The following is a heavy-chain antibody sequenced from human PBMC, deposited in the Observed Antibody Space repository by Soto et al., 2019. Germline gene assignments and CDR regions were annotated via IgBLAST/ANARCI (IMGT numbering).Heavy chain of an antibody. J-gene: IGHJ4*02. CDR2: ISWNSGSI. D-gene: IGHD6-19*01. CDR1: GFTFDDYA. Sequence: EVQLVESGGGLVQPGRSLRLSCAASGFTFDDYAMHWARQAPGKGLEWVSGISWNSGSIGYADSVKGRFTISRDNAKNSLYLQMNSLRAEDTALYYCAKDQWLSYWGQGTLVTVSS. V-gene: IGHV3-9*01. CDR3: AKDQWLSY.